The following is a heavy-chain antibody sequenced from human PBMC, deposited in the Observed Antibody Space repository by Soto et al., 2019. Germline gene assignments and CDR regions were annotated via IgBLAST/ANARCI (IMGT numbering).Heavy chain of an antibody. CDR1: GCTFKNYA. Sequence: PGGSLRLSWVASGCTFKNYAFHWVRQAPGTGLEWVAVISNDGSDKYYADSVKGRFTISRDSSKNTLHLQMDSLRAEDTAVYYCAKVRIAPAKPFYFDSWGQGTLVTVSS. V-gene: IGHV3-30*18. CDR3: AKVRIAPAKPFYFDS. D-gene: IGHD6-13*01. CDR2: ISNDGSDK. J-gene: IGHJ4*02.